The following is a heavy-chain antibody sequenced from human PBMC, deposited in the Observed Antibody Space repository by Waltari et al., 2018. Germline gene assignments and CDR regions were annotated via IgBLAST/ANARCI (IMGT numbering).Heavy chain of an antibody. V-gene: IGHV3-7*01. CDR3: AYFLELFPGWFDP. CDR1: GFTFSSYW. D-gene: IGHD3-3*01. Sequence: EVQLVESGGGLVQPGGSLRLSCAASGFTFSSYWMSWVRQAPGKGLEWVANIKQAGSEKYYVDSVKGRFTISRDNAKNSLYLQMNSLRAEDTAVYYCAYFLELFPGWFDPWGQGTLVTVSS. J-gene: IGHJ5*02. CDR2: IKQAGSEK.